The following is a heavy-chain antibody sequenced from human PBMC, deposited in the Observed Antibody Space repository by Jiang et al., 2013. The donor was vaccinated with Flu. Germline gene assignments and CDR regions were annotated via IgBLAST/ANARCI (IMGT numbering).Heavy chain of an antibody. V-gene: IGHV1-24*01. Sequence: GAEVKKPGASVKVSCKVSGYTLTELFMHWVRQPPGKGLEWMGGFDPEEGETLYAQKFQGRVTVTEDTSTDTAYMELSSLRSEDTAVYCCATGRDYYDSNGYYRRNYQGMDVWGQGTTVTVSS. D-gene: IGHD3-22*01. CDR1: GYTLTELF. CDR2: FDPEEGET. CDR3: ATGRDYYDSNGYYRRNYQGMDV. J-gene: IGHJ6*02.